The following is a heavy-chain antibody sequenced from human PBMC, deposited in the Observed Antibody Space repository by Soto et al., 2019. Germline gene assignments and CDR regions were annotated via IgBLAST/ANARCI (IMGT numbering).Heavy chain of an antibody. Sequence: EVQLVESGGGLVQPGESLRLSCMASGFTFSNFWMAWVRQVPGKGLEWVANLKGDGSKENYVDSVKGRCTISRDNAKNSFYLQMNSLIAEDTALYYCARDLNYGLSTVYYDVFDTWGQGTMVTVSS. J-gene: IGHJ3*02. D-gene: IGHD3-9*01. CDR1: GFTFSNFW. CDR3: ARDLNYGLSTVYYDVFDT. CDR2: LKGDGSKE. V-gene: IGHV3-7*01.